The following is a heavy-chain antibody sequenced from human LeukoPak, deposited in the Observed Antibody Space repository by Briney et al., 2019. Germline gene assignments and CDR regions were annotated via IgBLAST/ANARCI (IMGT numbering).Heavy chain of an antibody. CDR2: ISTSGST. J-gene: IGHJ3*02. D-gene: IGHD3-10*01. CDR1: GGSISSGTYY. Sequence: PSETLSLICTVSGGSISSGTYYWSWIRQPAGKGLEWIGRISTSGSTNYNPSIKSRVTISVDTSKNQFSLKQSSVTAADTAVYYCARGAYGSGTYYHDAFDIWGQGTMVTVSS. V-gene: IGHV4-61*02. CDR3: ARGAYGSGTYYHDAFDI.